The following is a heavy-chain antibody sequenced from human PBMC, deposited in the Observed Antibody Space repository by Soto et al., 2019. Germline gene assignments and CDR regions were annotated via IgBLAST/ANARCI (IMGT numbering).Heavy chain of an antibody. V-gene: IGHV3-15*07. CDR1: GFAFSNAW. CDR2: IKSKSDGGTT. J-gene: IGHJ4*02. Sequence: EVQLVESGGGLVKPGGSLRLSCAASGFAFSNAWMSWVRQVPGKGLEWVGRIKSKSDGGTTEYATPVKGRFTISRDESKDTLYLQMNSLKTEDTAVYYCTLMDPYYVDTSATYGFDYWGQGTLVTVSS. CDR3: TLMDPYYVDTSATYGFDY. D-gene: IGHD3-22*01.